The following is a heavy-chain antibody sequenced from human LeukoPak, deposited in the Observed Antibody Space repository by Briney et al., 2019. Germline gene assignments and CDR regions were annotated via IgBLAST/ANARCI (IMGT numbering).Heavy chain of an antibody. CDR3: ARVICSGGSCRFDY. CDR1: GGSISSYY. J-gene: IGHJ4*02. D-gene: IGHD2-15*01. V-gene: IGHV4-4*07. Sequence: SETLSPTCTVSGGSISSYYWNWIRQPAGKGLEWIGRIHTSGSTNYNPSLKSRVTMSVDTSKNQFSLKLSSVTAADTAVYYCARVICSGGSCRFDYWGQGTLVTASS. CDR2: IHTSGST.